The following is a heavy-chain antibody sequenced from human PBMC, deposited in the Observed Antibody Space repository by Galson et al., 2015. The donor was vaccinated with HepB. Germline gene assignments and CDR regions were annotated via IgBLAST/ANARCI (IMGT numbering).Heavy chain of an antibody. CDR3: ARDGPPWDSSGYYPEGNGMDV. J-gene: IGHJ6*02. D-gene: IGHD3-22*01. V-gene: IGHV3-7*03. Sequence: SLRLSCAASGFTFSSYWMSWVRQAPGKGLEWVANIKQDGSEKYYVDSVKGRFTISRDNAKNSLYLQMNSLRAEDTAVYYCARDGPPWDSSGYYPEGNGMDVWGQGTTVTVSS. CDR2: IKQDGSEK. CDR1: GFTFSSYW.